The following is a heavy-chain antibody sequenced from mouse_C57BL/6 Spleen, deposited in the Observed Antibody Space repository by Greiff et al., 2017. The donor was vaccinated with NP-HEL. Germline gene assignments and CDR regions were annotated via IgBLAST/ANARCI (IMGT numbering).Heavy chain of an antibody. Sequence: QVQLQQSGPELVKPGASVKISCKASGYAFSSSWMNWVKQRPGKGLEWIGRIYPGDGDTNYNGKFKGKATLTADKSSSTAYMQLSSLTSEDSAVYFCATPRAQATSYAMDYWGQGTSVTVSS. D-gene: IGHD3-2*02. J-gene: IGHJ4*01. CDR1: GYAFSSSW. V-gene: IGHV1-82*01. CDR3: ATPRAQATSYAMDY. CDR2: IYPGDGDT.